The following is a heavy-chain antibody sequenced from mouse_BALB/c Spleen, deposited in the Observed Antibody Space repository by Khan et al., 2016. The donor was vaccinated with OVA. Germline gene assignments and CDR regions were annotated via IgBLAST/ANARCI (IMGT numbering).Heavy chain of an antibody. CDR3: ARKDYYDYDTVTY. CDR1: GYSITSDYA. CDR2: INYSGNT. Sequence: EVQLQESGPGLVKPSQSLSLTCTVTGYSITSDYAWNWIRQFPGNKLEWMGYINYSGNTRFNPSLKSRTSITRDTSKNQFFLQLNSVTTEDTATYDCARKDYYDYDTVTYWGQGTLVTVSA. J-gene: IGHJ3*01. D-gene: IGHD2-4*01. V-gene: IGHV3-2*02.